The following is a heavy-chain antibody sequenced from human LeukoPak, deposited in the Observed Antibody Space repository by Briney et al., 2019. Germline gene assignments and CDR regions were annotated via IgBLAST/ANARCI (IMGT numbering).Heavy chain of an antibody. J-gene: IGHJ4*02. CDR2: ISSSSSTI. Sequence: GGSLRLSCAASGFTFSSYSMNWVRQAPGKGLEWVSYISSSSSTIYYADSVKGRFTISRDNAKNSLYLQMNSLRAEDTAVYYCARGEIAAAGFEIDYRGQGTLVTVSS. CDR1: GFTFSSYS. D-gene: IGHD6-13*01. V-gene: IGHV3-48*01. CDR3: ARGEIAAAGFEIDY.